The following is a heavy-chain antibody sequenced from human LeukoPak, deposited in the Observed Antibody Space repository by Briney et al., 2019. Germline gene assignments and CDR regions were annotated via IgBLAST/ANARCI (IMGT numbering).Heavy chain of an antibody. CDR2: IIPIFGTT. J-gene: IGHJ5*02. CDR3: AIELELGPTYNCFDP. Sequence: GASVKVPCKASGGTFNSYTISWVRQAPGQGFEWMGEIIPIFGTTKYAQKFQGRVTITADKSTSTACMELRSLRSEDTAVYYCAIELELGPTYNCFDPWGQGTLVTVSS. V-gene: IGHV1-69*06. D-gene: IGHD7-27*01. CDR1: GGTFNSYT.